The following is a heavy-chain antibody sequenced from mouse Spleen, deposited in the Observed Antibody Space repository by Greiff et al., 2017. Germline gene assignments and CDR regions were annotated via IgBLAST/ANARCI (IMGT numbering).Heavy chain of an antibody. CDR3: LLTTARYYFDY. CDR1: GFTFSSYG. CDR2: ISSGGSYT. Sequence: EVQVVESGGDLVKPGGSLKLSCAASGFTFSSYGMSWVRQTPDKRLEWVATISSGGSYTYYPDSVKGRFTISRDNAKNTLYLQMSSLKSEDTAMYYCLLTTARYYFDYWGQGTTLTVSS. V-gene: IGHV5-6*01. D-gene: IGHD1-2*01. J-gene: IGHJ2*01.